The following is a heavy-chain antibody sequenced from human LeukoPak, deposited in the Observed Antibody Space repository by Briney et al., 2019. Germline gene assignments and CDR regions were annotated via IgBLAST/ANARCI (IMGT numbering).Heavy chain of an antibody. Sequence: GWSLRLSCAASGFTFSSYAMSWVRQAPGKGLEWVAVISYDGSNKYYADSVKGRFTISRDNSKNTLYLQMNSLRAEDTAVYYCAREQQIAAAGRGCFDYWGQGTLVTVSS. D-gene: IGHD6-13*01. CDR3: AREQQIAAAGRGCFDY. CDR1: GFTFSSYA. CDR2: ISYDGSNK. J-gene: IGHJ4*02. V-gene: IGHV3-30*04.